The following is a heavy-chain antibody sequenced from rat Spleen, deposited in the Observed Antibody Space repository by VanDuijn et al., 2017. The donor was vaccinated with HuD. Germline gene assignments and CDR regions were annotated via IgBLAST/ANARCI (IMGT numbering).Heavy chain of an antibody. D-gene: IGHD1-11*01. CDR2: MWSSGSA. Sequence: QVQLKESGPGLVQPSETLSLTCTVSGFSLTSYNVHWVRQPPGKGLEWMGVMWSSGSADYNSVLKSRLSISRDTSKNQVFLKMNSLQSEDTTTYYCASGAYGGYSEWFDYWGQGVMVTVSS. V-gene: IGHV2-45*01. J-gene: IGHJ2*01. CDR3: ASGAYGGYSEWFDY. CDR1: GFSLTSYN.